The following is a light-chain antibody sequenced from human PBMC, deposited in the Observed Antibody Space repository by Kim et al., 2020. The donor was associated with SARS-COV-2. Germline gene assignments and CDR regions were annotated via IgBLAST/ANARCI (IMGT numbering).Light chain of an antibody. Sequence: LSPGERATLSCRASQSINRNYLAWYQHKPGQAPRLLIFGATSRATGIPDRFSGSGSGTDFTLTISRLEPEDFAVYYCQQYRSSLHTFGQGTRLEI. V-gene: IGKV3-20*01. CDR3: QQYRSSLHT. J-gene: IGKJ2*01. CDR2: GAT. CDR1: QSINRNY.